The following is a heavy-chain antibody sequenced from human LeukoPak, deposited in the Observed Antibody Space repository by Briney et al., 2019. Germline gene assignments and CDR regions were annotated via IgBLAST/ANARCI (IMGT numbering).Heavy chain of an antibody. CDR1: GFTVSSNY. D-gene: IGHD1-1*01. V-gene: IGHV3-48*04. Sequence: GGSLRLSCAASGFTVSSNYMSWVRQAPGKGLEWLSYINSDRRTIYYADSVKGRFTISRDNAKNSLYLQMNSLRVEDTAVYYCASRSINWYKGGAWFDPWGQGTLVTVSS. CDR2: INSDRRTI. CDR3: ASRSINWYKGGAWFDP. J-gene: IGHJ5*02.